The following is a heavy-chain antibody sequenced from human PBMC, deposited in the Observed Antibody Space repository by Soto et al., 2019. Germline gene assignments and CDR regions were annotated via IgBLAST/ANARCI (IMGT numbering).Heavy chain of an antibody. V-gene: IGHV1-3*01. CDR2: INAGNGNT. Sequence: ASVKVSCKASGYTFTSYAMHWVRQAPGQRLEWMGWINAGNGNTKYSQKFQGRVTIARDTSASTAYMELSSLRSEDTAVYYCARYYDSSGFDYWGQGTLVTVSS. CDR3: ARYYDSSGFDY. CDR1: GYTFTSYA. J-gene: IGHJ4*02. D-gene: IGHD3-22*01.